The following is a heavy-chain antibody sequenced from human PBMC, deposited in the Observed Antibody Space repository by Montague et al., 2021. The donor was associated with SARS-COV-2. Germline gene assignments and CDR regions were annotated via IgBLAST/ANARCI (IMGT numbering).Heavy chain of an antibody. CDR2: IYYSGST. Sequence: TLSLTCSVSSGSINSGGFYWSWIRQPPGKGLEWIGYIYYSGSTYYNPSLESRLTISVDTSKNQFSLNLSSVTAADTAVYYCARSVRGYCNDDSCLARYYYGLDVWGQGTTVTVFS. CDR1: SGSINSGGFY. D-gene: IGHD2-15*01. V-gene: IGHV4-31*03. J-gene: IGHJ6*02. CDR3: ARSVRGYCNDDSCLARYYYGLDV.